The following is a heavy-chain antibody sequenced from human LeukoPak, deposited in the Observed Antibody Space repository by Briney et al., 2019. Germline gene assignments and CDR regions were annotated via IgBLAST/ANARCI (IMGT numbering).Heavy chain of an antibody. CDR2: FDPEDGET. CDR3: ATGWVGAAFDY. D-gene: IGHD2-15*01. Sequence: ASVKVSYKVSGYTLTELSMHWVRQAPGKGLGWTGGFDPEDGETIYAQKFQGRVTMTEDTSTDTAYMELSSLSSEDTAAYYCATGWVGAAFDYWGQGTLVTVSS. V-gene: IGHV1-24*01. CDR1: GYTLTELS. J-gene: IGHJ4*02.